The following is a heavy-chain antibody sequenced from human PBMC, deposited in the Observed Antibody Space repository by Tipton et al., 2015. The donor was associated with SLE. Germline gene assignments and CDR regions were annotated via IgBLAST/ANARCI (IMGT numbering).Heavy chain of an antibody. D-gene: IGHD5-24*01. V-gene: IGHV3-23*03. CDR1: GFRFASYS. CDR3: ARDWRDDYNHDGFDI. Sequence: GSLRLSCAASGFRFASYSMSWVRQAPGKGLEWVSIIHSDGSSPFYADSVKGRFSISRDDSKSTVYLQMYSLRAEDTAVYYCARDWRDDYNHDGFDIWGQGTMVTVSS. CDR2: IHSDGSSP. J-gene: IGHJ3*02.